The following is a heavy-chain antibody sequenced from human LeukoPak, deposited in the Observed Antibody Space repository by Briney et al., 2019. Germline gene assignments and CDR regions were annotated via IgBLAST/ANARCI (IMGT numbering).Heavy chain of an antibody. D-gene: IGHD1-26*01. CDR2: INPSGGST. J-gene: IGHJ6*02. Sequence: ASVKVSCKASGYTFTSYYMHWVRQAPGQGLEWMGIINPSGGSTSYAQKFQGRVTMTRDTSTSTVYMELSSLRSEDTAVYYCARDTLYIYSGSFNYYYYGMDVWGQGTTVTVSS. V-gene: IGHV1-46*01. CDR1: GYTFTSYY. CDR3: ARDTLYIYSGSFNYYYYGMDV.